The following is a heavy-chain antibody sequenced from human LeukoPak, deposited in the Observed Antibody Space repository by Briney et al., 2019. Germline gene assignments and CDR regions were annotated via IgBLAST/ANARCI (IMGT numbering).Heavy chain of an antibody. CDR1: GGSFSGYY. V-gene: IGHV4-34*01. J-gene: IGHJ4*02. Sequence: SETLSLTCAVYGGSFSGYYWSWIRQPPGKGLEWIVEINHSGSTNYNPSLKSRVTISVDTSKNQFSLKLSSVTAADTAVYYCARGPLRYYYDSSGYYPFDYWGQGTLVTVSS. CDR3: ARGPLRYYYDSSGYYPFDY. D-gene: IGHD3-22*01. CDR2: INHSGST.